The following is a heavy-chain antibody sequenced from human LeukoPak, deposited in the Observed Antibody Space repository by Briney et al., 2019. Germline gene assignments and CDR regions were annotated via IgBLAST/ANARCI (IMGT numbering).Heavy chain of an antibody. Sequence: GGSLRLSCAASGFTVSSNYMSWVRQAPGKGLEWVSGINWNGGSTGYADSVKGRFTISRDNAKNSLYLQMNSLRAEDTALYYCARVRQQLVRLYYFDYWGQGTLVTVSS. CDR2: INWNGGST. CDR1: GFTVSSNY. CDR3: ARVRQQLVRLYYFDY. D-gene: IGHD6-13*01. V-gene: IGHV3-20*04. J-gene: IGHJ4*02.